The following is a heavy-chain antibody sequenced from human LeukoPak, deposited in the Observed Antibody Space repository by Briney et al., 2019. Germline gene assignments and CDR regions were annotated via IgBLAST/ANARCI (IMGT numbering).Heavy chain of an antibody. Sequence: ASVKVSFKASGITISDYDVHWVRQAPGQGLEWMGRIKPRFSGTNHAEKFQGRVTMTRDTSMTTAYMELSSLTSDDTAVYYCARQFGPTDAFDIWGQGTMVTVSS. CDR3: ARQFGPTDAFDI. CDR1: GITISDYD. CDR2: IKPRFSGT. J-gene: IGHJ3*02. V-gene: IGHV1-2*02. D-gene: IGHD3-16*01.